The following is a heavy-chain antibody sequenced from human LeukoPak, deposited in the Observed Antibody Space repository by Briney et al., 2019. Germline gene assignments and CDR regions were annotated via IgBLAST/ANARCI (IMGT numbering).Heavy chain of an antibody. CDR2: INPSGGST. CDR3: ARDRHSSGWPRPIDY. V-gene: IGHV1-46*01. J-gene: IGHJ4*02. D-gene: IGHD6-19*01. Sequence: ASVKVSCKASGYTFTSYYMHWVRQAPGQGLEWMGIINPSGGSTSYAQKFQGRVTMTRDTSTSTVYMELSSLRSEDTAVYYCARDRHSSGWPRPIDYWGQGTLVTVSS. CDR1: GYTFTSYY.